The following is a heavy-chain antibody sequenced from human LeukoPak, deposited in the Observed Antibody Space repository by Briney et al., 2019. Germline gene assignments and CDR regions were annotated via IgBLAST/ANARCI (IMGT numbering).Heavy chain of an antibody. D-gene: IGHD2-15*01. V-gene: IGHV3-21*01. CDR1: GFTFSSYS. Sequence: GGSLRLSCAASGFTFSSYSMNWVRQAPGKGLEWVSSISSSSSYIYYADSVKGRFTISRDNAKNSLYLQMNSLRAEDTAVYYCARGLSAYCSGGRRLDAFDIWGQGTMVTVSS. CDR2: ISSSSSYI. CDR3: ARGLSAYCSGGRRLDAFDI. J-gene: IGHJ3*02.